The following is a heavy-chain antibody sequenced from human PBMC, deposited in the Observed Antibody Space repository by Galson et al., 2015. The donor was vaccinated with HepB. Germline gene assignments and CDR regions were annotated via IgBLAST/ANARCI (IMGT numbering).Heavy chain of an antibody. Sequence: SLRLSCAASGFTLSSYSMNWVRQAPGKGLEWVSSISSSSSYIYYTDSVKGRFTISRDNAKNSLYLQMNSLRDEDTAVYYCARGQRITGAFDIWGQGTMVTVSS. V-gene: IGHV3-21*01. CDR1: GFTLSSYS. CDR3: ARGQRITGAFDI. CDR2: ISSSSSYI. J-gene: IGHJ3*02. D-gene: IGHD1-20*01.